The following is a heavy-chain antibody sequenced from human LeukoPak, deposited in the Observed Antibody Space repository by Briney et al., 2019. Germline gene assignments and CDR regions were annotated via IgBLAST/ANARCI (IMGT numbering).Heavy chain of an antibody. J-gene: IGHJ6*03. V-gene: IGHV3-23*01. CDR3: AKVPSSWDYYYYYMDV. CDR2: ISGSGGST. Sequence: GGSLRLSCAVSGFTFSSYAMSWVRQAPGKGLEWVSAISGSGGSTYYADSVKGRFTISRDNSKNTLYLQMNSLRAEDTAVYYCAKVPSSWDYYYYYMDVWGKGTTVTVSS. CDR1: GFTFSSYA. D-gene: IGHD6-13*01.